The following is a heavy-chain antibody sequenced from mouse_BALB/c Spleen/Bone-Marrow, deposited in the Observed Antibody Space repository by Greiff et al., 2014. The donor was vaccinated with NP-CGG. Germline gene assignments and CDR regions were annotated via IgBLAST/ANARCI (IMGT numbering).Heavy chain of an antibody. D-gene: IGHD1-1*01. V-gene: IGHV1S135*01. CDR3: ARENYGSSPAY. Sequence: EVQVVESGPELVKPRASVKVSCKASGYAFTSYNMYWVKQSHGKSLEWIGHIDPYNGGTSYNQKFKGKATLTVDKSSSTAYMNLNSLTSEDSAVYYCARENYGSSPAYWGQGTLVTVSA. CDR2: IDPYNGGT. J-gene: IGHJ3*01. CDR1: GYAFTSYN.